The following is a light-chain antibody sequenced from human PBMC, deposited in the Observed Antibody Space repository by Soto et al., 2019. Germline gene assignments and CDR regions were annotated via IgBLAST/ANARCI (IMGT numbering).Light chain of an antibody. CDR3: QQYNSYPLT. CDR1: QSISSW. J-gene: IGKJ3*01. CDR2: DAS. V-gene: IGKV1-5*01. Sequence: DIQMTQSPCTLSASVGDRVTITCRASQSISSWLAWYQQKPGKAPKLLIYDASSLESGVPSRFSGSGSGTEFTLTISSLQPDDFATYYCQQYNSYPLTFGPGTKVDIK.